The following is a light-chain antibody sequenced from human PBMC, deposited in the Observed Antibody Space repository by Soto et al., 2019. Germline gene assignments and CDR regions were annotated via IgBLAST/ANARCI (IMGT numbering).Light chain of an antibody. CDR3: QQYCSSPWT. V-gene: IGKV3-20*01. CDR1: QSVSSSY. Sequence: EIVLTQSPGTLSLSPGERATLSCRASQSVSSSYLAWYQQKPGQAPRPLIYDASSRAIGIPDRFSCSGSGTDYTLNISRLETEDFAVYYCQQYCSSPWTFGQGTKVEIK. CDR2: DAS. J-gene: IGKJ1*01.